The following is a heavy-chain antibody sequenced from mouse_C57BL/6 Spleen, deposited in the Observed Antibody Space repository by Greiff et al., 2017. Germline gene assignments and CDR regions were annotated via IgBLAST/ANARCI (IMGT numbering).Heavy chain of an antibody. CDR3: TRDLVSSPYAMDY. J-gene: IGHJ4*01. Sequence: VQLQQSGAELVRPGASVTLSCKASGYTFTDYEMPWVKQTPVHGLEWIGAIDPETGGTAYNQKFKGKAILTADKSSSTAYMELRSLTSEDSAVYYCTRDLVSSPYAMDYWCQGTSVTVSS. D-gene: IGHD1-1*01. V-gene: IGHV1-15*01. CDR1: GYTFTDYE. CDR2: IDPETGGT.